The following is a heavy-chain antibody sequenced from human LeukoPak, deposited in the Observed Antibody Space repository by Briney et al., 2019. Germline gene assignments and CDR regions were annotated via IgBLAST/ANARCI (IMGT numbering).Heavy chain of an antibody. CDR1: GGSISSYY. CDR2: IYYSGST. J-gene: IGHJ4*02. Sequence: NSSETLSLTCTVSGGSISSYYWSWIRQPPGKGLEWIGYIYYSGSTNYNPSLKSRVTISVDTSKNQFSLKLSSVTAADTAVYYCARDRGLTKSGGVGFDYWGQGTLVTVSS. D-gene: IGHD3-10*02. CDR3: ARDRGLTKSGGVGFDY. V-gene: IGHV4-59*01.